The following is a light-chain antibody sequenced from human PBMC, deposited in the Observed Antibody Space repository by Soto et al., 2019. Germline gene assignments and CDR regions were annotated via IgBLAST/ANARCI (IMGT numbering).Light chain of an antibody. CDR2: ATS. CDR1: QSVSRTY. Sequence: EIVMTQSPATLSVSTGERATLSCRASQSVSRTYLAWYQQKPVQAHRLLIYATSSRATGIPDRFSGSGSGTDFTLTISRLEPEDFAVYYCQQYGSSPRTFGQGTKVDIK. J-gene: IGKJ1*01. V-gene: IGKV3-20*01. CDR3: QQYGSSPRT.